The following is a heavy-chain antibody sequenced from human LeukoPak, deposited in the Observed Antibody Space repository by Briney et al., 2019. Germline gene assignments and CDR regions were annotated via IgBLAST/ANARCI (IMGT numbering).Heavy chain of an antibody. V-gene: IGHV3-30*02. CDR2: IRYDGSNK. D-gene: IGHD5-12*01. J-gene: IGHJ4*02. CDR3: AKDGYSGYVLFDY. Sequence: GGSLRLSCAAPGLTFSSYGMHWVRQAPGMGLEWVAFIRYDGSNKYYADSVKGRFTISRDNSKNTLYLQMNSLRAEDTAVYYCAKDGYSGYVLFDYWGQGTLVTVSS. CDR1: GLTFSSYG.